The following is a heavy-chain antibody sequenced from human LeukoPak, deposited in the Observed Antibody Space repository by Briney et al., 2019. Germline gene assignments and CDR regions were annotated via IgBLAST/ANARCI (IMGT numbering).Heavy chain of an antibody. Sequence: GGSLTLSCAASGFTFSSYAMSWVRQAPGKGLEWVSAISGSGGSTYYADSVKGRFTISRDNSKNTLYLQMNSLRAEDTAVYYCAKPIQLYYYYYYYMDVWGKGTTVTVSS. D-gene: IGHD5-18*01. CDR2: ISGSGGST. V-gene: IGHV3-23*01. CDR1: GFTFSSYA. J-gene: IGHJ6*03. CDR3: AKPIQLYYYYYYYMDV.